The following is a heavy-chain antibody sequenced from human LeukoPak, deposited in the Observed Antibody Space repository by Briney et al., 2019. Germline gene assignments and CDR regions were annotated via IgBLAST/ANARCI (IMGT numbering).Heavy chain of an antibody. D-gene: IGHD3-3*01. Sequence: SSVKLSCKAHRRTFSSYASRWARHAPGQGVGWMGGIIPIFGTANYAQKFQGRVKITTNLSTSTAHIEQSSLRSEDTAVYYCARDEKITIFGAVINNWFDPWGQGTLVTVSS. V-gene: IGHV1-69*05. J-gene: IGHJ5*02. CDR1: RRTFSSYA. CDR2: IIPIFGTA. CDR3: ARDEKITIFGAVINNWFDP.